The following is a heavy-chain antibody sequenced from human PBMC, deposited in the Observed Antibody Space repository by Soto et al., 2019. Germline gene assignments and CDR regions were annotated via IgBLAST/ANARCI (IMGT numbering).Heavy chain of an antibody. CDR3: AGNIVATISSFDY. D-gene: IGHD5-12*01. V-gene: IGHV4-34*02. CDR1: GESFSGYY. CDR2: INHSGST. J-gene: IGHJ4*02. Sequence: QVQLQQWGAGLLKPSETLSLTCAVYGESFSGYYWSWIRQPPGKGLEWIGEINHSGSTNYNPSLKSRVTMSVDTSKNQFSLKLSSVTDADTAMYYCAGNIVATISSFDYWGQGTLVTVSS.